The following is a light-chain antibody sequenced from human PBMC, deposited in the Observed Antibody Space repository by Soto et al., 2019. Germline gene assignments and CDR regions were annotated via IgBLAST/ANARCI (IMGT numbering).Light chain of an antibody. V-gene: IGKV3-15*01. J-gene: IGKJ1*01. CDR2: GAS. CDR1: QSVSNN. CDR3: QQYNNWPRT. Sequence: EIVMTQSPATLSVSPGERATLSCRASQSVSNNLAWYQQKPGQAPRLLIYGASTRATGIPARFSGSRSGTEFSLTISSLQSEGFAVYYCQQYNNWPRTFGQGTKVEIK.